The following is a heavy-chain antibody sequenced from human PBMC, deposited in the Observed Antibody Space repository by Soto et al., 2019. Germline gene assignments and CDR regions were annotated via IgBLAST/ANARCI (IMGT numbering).Heavy chain of an antibody. CDR3: ARPDCAGGTCYPHYYYGMDV. D-gene: IGHD2-15*01. J-gene: IGHJ6*02. CDR2: MSVSGSTI. Sequence: PGGSLRLSCAASGFTFRSYSMSWVRQAPGKGLEWISYMSVSGSTIYYADSVKGRFTISRDNAKNSLYLQMNSLRDEDTAVYYWARPDCAGGTCYPHYYYGMDVWGQGTTVTVSS. CDR1: GFTFRSYS. V-gene: IGHV3-48*02.